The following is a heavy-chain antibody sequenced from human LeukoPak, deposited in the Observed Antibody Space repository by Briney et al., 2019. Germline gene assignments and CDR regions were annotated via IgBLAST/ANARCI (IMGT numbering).Heavy chain of an antibody. CDR3: ARVRWGGSYHHTFDY. CDR1: GYTFSPYW. CDR2: IYSGGST. D-gene: IGHD1-26*01. Sequence: GGSLRLSCVVSGYTFSPYWMSWVRQAPGKGLEWVSVIYSGGSTYYADSVKGRFTISRDNSKNTLYLQMNSLRAEDTAVYYCARVRWGGSYHHTFDYWGQGTLVTVSS. J-gene: IGHJ4*02. V-gene: IGHV3-53*01.